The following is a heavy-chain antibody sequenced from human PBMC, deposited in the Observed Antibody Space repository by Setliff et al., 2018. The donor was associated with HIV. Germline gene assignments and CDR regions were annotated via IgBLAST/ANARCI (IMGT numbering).Heavy chain of an antibody. D-gene: IGHD2-21*02. CDR2: INPNSGDT. J-gene: IGHJ4*02. V-gene: IGHV1-2*02. CDR3: ARGQYCGGDCYSV. Sequence: ASVKVSCKASGYTFTSYVMHWVRQAPGQGLEWMGWINPNSGDTNYAQKFQGRVTMTRDTSISTAYMELSRLRSDDTAVYYCARGQYCGGDCYSVWGQGTLVTVPQ. CDR1: GYTFTSYV.